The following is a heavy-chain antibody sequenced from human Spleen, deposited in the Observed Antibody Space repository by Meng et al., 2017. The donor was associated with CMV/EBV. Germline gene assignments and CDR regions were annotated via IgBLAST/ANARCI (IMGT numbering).Heavy chain of an antibody. D-gene: IGHD1-26*01. CDR3: ARATTVSSGSYPNWFDP. CDR2: IYHSGST. CDR1: GYSISSGYY. Sequence: SETLSLTCTVSGYSISSGYYWGWIRQPPGKGLEWIGSIYHSGSTYYNPSLKSRVTISVDTSKNQFSLKLSSVTAADTAVYYCARATTVSSGSYPNWFDPWGQGTLVTVSS. V-gene: IGHV4-38-2*02. J-gene: IGHJ5*02.